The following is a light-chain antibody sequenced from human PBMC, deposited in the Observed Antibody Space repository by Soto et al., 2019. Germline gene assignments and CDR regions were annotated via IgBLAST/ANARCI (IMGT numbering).Light chain of an antibody. Sequence: EIVLTQSPYTLSFSPWEGSTLSFMAGQSVSSRYLAWYQQKPGQAPRLLIYGASNRATGIPDRFSGSGSGTDFTLTISRLEPGDFAVYYCQQYHTSPWTFGPGTKVDIK. CDR1: QSVSSRY. V-gene: IGKV3-20*01. CDR2: GAS. J-gene: IGKJ1*01. CDR3: QQYHTSPWT.